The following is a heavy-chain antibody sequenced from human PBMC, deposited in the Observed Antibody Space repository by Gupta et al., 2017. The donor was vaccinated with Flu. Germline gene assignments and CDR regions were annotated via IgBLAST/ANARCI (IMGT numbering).Heavy chain of an antibody. J-gene: IGHJ4*02. CDR1: GFTFKNYA. CDR2: ISSSGSST. V-gene: IGHV3-23*01. Sequence: EVQLLESGGGLVQPGGSLRLSCGASGFTFKNYAMNWVRQEPGKGLEWVSTISSSGSSTYYPDSVKGRFTISRDNSRNTLYLQVNHLRAEDTAVYYCAKEGPNRWGYFDYWGQGNLVIVSS. D-gene: IGHD1-26*01. CDR3: AKEGPNRWGYFDY.